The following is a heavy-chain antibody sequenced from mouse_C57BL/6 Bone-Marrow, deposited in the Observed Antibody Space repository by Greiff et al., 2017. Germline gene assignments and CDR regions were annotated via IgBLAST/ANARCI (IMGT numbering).Heavy chain of an antibody. V-gene: IGHV1-55*01. Sequence: QVQLKQPGAELVKPGASVKMSCKASGYTFTSYWITWVKQRPGQGLEWIGDIYPGSGSTNYNEKFKSKATLTIDTSSSTAYMQLSSLTSEDSAVYYCARVSYYYAMDYWGQGTSVTVSS. CDR3: ARVSYYYAMDY. D-gene: IGHD6-2*01. CDR2: IYPGSGST. J-gene: IGHJ4*01. CDR1: GYTFTSYW.